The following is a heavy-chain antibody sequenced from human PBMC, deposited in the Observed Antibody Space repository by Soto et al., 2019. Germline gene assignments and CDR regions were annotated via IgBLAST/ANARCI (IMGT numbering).Heavy chain of an antibody. Sequence: GPTLVNPTQTLTLTCTFSGFSLSTSGMCVSWIRQPPGKALEWLALIDWDDDKYYSTSLKTRLTISKDTSKNQVVLTMTNMDPVDTATYYCARIRYVTMVRGVVNYYYGMDVWGQGTTVTVSS. J-gene: IGHJ6*02. CDR3: ARIRYVTMVRGVVNYYYGMDV. CDR1: GFSLSTSGMC. D-gene: IGHD3-10*01. CDR2: IDWDDDK. V-gene: IGHV2-70*01.